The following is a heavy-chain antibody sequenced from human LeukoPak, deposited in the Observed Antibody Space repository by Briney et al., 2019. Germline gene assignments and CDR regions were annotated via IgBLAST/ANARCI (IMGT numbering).Heavy chain of an antibody. D-gene: IGHD1-26*01. CDR2: IKSKTDGGTT. CDR3: TTDNYPSGSYN. Sequence: PGGCLRLSCAASGFTFSNAWMSWGRQAPGKGLEWVGRIKSKTDGGTTDYAAPVKGRFTISRDDSKNTLYLQMNSLKTEDTAVYYCTTDNYPSGSYNWGQGTLVTVSS. V-gene: IGHV3-15*01. J-gene: IGHJ4*02. CDR1: GFTFSNAW.